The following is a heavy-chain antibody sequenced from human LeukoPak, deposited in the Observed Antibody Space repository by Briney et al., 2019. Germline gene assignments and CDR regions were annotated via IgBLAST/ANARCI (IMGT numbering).Heavy chain of an antibody. J-gene: IGHJ4*02. CDR3: ARGDYYDSSGYPDY. V-gene: IGHV1-2*04. CDR1: GYTFTGYY. D-gene: IGHD3-22*01. CDR2: INPNSGGT. Sequence: ASVKVSCNASGYTFTGYYMHWVRQAPGQGLEWMGWINPNSGGTNYAQKFQGWVTMTRDTSIGTAYMELSRLRSDDTAVYYCARGDYYDSSGYPDYWGQGTLVTVSS.